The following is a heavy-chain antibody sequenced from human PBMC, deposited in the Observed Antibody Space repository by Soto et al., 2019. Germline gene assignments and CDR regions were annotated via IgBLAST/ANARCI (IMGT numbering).Heavy chain of an antibody. J-gene: IGHJ4*02. CDR2: ISGGGKTT. V-gene: IGHV3-23*01. CDR1: GFTSNNYA. Sequence: EVQLLESGGGLVQPGWSLRLSCAASGFTSNNYAMTWGRQAPGKGLEWVSAISGGGKTTSYAESVKGRFPVSRDGSKNTLYLQMSSLRAEDTALYYCAKGRGGSGSLTPRVDCCGQGTLVTVSS. CDR3: AKGRGGSGSLTPRVDC. D-gene: IGHD3-10*01.